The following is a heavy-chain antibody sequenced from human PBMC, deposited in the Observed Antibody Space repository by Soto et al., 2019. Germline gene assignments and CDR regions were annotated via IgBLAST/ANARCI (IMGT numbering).Heavy chain of an antibody. CDR3: AKDPAVGATTGYFDY. D-gene: IGHD1-26*01. V-gene: IGHV3-23*01. CDR2: ISGSGCST. CDR1: GFTFSSYA. Sequence: GGSLRLSCAASGFTFSSYAMSWVRQAPGKGLEWVSAISGSGCSTSYADSVKGRFTISRENSKNTLYLQMNILRAEAAAVYYCAKDPAVGATTGYFDYWGQGTLVTVSS. J-gene: IGHJ4*02.